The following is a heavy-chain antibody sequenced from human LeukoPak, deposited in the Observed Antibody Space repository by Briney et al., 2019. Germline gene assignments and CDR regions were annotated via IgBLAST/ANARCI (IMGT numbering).Heavy chain of an antibody. CDR3: ARDGGSSGYHFRYNSVVSWFDP. D-gene: IGHD3-22*01. Sequence: ASVKVSCKASGYTFTGYYMHWVRQAPGQGLEWMGRIIVSLGVANYALKFQGRVTITADKSASTAYMELSSLRSEDTAVYYCARDGGSSGYHFRYNSVVSWFDPWGQGTLVTVSS. J-gene: IGHJ5*02. CDR2: IIVSLGVA. CDR1: GYTFTGYY. V-gene: IGHV1-69*04.